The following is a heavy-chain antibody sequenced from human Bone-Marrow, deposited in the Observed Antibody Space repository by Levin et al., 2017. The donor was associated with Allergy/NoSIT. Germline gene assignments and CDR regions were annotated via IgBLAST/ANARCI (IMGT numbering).Heavy chain of an antibody. CDR3: ASLLGYCTTTTCQGIGVGAMEV. Sequence: GESLKISCKTSGYTVTDYGISWVRQAPGQGPEWMGWMSPYTGNTYYLEKFQGRVTMTTDTSTTTAYMELRSLRSDDTAVYYCASLLGYCTTTTCQGIGVGAMEVWGQGTTVTV. V-gene: IGHV1-18*01. D-gene: IGHD2-2*01. CDR1: GYTVTDYG. J-gene: IGHJ6*02. CDR2: MSPYTGNT.